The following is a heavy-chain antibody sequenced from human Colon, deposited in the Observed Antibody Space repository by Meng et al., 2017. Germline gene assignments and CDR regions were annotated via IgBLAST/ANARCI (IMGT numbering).Heavy chain of an antibody. D-gene: IGHD6-13*01. CDR2: IKQDGSEK. V-gene: IGHV3-7*01. CDR3: AKGAAASGTAIDY. J-gene: IGHJ4*02. Sequence: VPRVVFGGGLVQPGGSLRLSCAASGFTFSTYWMGWVRQAPGKGLEWVANIKQDGSEKDSVDSVKGRFTISRDNSKNTIYLQMNSLRAEDTAVYFCAKGAAASGTAIDYWGQGTLVTVSS. CDR1: GFTFSTYW.